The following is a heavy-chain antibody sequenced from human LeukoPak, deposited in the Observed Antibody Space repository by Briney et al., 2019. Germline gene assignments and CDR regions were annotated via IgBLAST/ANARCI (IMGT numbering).Heavy chain of an antibody. J-gene: IGHJ6*03. CDR1: GFTFSSYG. CDR2: ISSSSSTI. V-gene: IGHV3-48*01. D-gene: IGHD6-13*01. Sequence: GGSLRLSCAASGFTFSSYGMNWVRQAPGKGLEWVSYISSSSSTIYYADSVKGRFTISRDNAKNSLYLQMNNLRAEDTAVYYCAGTGIAAAGTFYYYYYYMDVWGKGTTVTVSS. CDR3: AGTGIAAAGTFYYYYYYMDV.